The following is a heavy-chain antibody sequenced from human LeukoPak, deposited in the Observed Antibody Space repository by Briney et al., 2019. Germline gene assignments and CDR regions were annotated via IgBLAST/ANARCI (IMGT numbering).Heavy chain of an antibody. CDR3: ANHYSGYIDY. Sequence: SETLSLTCSVSGDSIRKDNWWTWVRRSPGKGLEWLGEIYDSGKTNYHPSLRSRIAISIDTAKRQFSLELTAVTAADTVVYFCANHYSGYIDYWGQGILVTVSS. D-gene: IGHD5-12*01. J-gene: IGHJ4*02. V-gene: IGHV4/OR15-8*02. CDR1: GDSIRKDNW. CDR2: IYDSGKT.